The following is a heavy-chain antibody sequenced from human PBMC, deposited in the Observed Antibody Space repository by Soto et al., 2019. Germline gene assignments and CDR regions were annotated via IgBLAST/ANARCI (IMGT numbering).Heavy chain of an antibody. D-gene: IGHD3-3*02. V-gene: IGHV4-39*01. J-gene: IGHJ4*02. CDR2: MFYGVST. CDR1: GSSINSSGYY. CDR3: ARLPSRHLVDY. Sequence: SETLSLTCPVSGSSINSSGYYWGWIRQPPGKGLEWIGSMFYGVSTYYNPSLKSRVTVSVDTSKNQFSLNLRSVTAADTAVYYCARLPSRHLVDYWGQGTLVTVS.